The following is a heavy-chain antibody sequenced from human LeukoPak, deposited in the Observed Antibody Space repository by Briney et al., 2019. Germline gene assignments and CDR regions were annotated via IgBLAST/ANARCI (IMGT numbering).Heavy chain of an antibody. V-gene: IGHV1-2*02. J-gene: IGHJ4*02. CDR1: GYTFTGQY. Sequence: ASVKVSCKASGYTFTGQYIHWVRQAPGQGPEWMGWINPNSGGTNYAQKFQGRVTMTRDTSISTAYMEVSSLRSDDTAVYYCARSYSYDSSGYYGAKWGQGTLVTLSS. CDR2: INPNSGGT. D-gene: IGHD3-22*01. CDR3: ARSYSYDSSGYYGAK.